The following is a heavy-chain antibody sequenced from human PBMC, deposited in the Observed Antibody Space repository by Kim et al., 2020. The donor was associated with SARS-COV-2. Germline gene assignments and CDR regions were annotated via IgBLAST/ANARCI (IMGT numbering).Heavy chain of an antibody. CDR2: IYYSGST. Sequence: SETLSLTCIVSGGSVSSGSYYWSWIRQPPGKGLEWIGYIYYSGSTNYNPSLKSRVTISVDTSKNQFSLKLSSVTAADTAVYYCARLAVAGTYYYFYYGMDVWGQGTTVTVSS. J-gene: IGHJ6*02. CDR1: GGSVSSGSYY. V-gene: IGHV4-61*01. D-gene: IGHD6-19*01. CDR3: ARLAVAGTYYYFYYGMDV.